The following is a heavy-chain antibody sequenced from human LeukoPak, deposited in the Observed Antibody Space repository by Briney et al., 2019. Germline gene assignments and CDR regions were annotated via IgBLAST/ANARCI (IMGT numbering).Heavy chain of an antibody. D-gene: IGHD3-10*01. CDR1: CCSISSSSYY. J-gene: IGHJ5*02. CDR2: IYYSGST. Sequence: ASENLFPTLTFPCCSISSSSYYLGWIRPPPRKGPGWVGGIYYSGSTYYNPSLKSRVTISVDTSKNQFSLKLNSVTAADTAVYYCARNRYYYGSGNYGVPNWFDPWGQGTLVTVSS. CDR3: ARNRYYYGSGNYGVPNWFDP. V-gene: IGHV4-39*01.